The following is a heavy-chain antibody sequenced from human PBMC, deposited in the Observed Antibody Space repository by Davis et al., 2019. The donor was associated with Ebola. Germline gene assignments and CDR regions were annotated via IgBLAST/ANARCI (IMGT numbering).Heavy chain of an antibody. CDR1: GFTFSGSA. J-gene: IGHJ4*02. V-gene: IGHV3-73*01. CDR3: TLGEWELLRVDY. Sequence: GASLKISCAASGFTFSGSAMHWVRQASGKGLEWVGRIRSKANSYATAYAASVKGRFTISRDDSKNTAYLQMNSLKTEDTAVYYCTLGEWELLRVDYWGQGTLVTVSS. CDR2: IRSKANSYAT. D-gene: IGHD1-26*01.